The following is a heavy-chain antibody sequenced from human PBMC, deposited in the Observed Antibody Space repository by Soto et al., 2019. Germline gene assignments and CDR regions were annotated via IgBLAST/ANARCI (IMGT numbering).Heavy chain of an antibody. D-gene: IGHD1-26*01. CDR3: AKDRPKSGTSFCFDT. CDR1: GFTFSSYA. Sequence: EVQLLESGGGLVQPGGSLRLSCAASGFTFSSYAMSWVRQAPGKGLEWVSAISGSGGSTYYADSVKGRFTISRDNSKNTLYLQINSLRAKDRAVYYCAKDRPKSGTSFCFDTWAQGPLAAVSS. CDR2: ISGSGGST. V-gene: IGHV3-23*01. J-gene: IGHJ4*02.